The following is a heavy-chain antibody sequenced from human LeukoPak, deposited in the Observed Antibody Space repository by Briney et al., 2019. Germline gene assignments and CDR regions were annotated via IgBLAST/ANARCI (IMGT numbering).Heavy chain of an antibody. CDR1: GYSFTSYW. CDR3: ARHGRGYSSSWYAFDI. J-gene: IGHJ3*02. Sequence: GESLKISCKGSGYSFTSYWIGWVRQMPGNGLEWMGIIYPGDSDTRYSPSFQGQVTISADKSISTAYLQWSSLKASDTAMYYCARHGRGYSSSWYAFDIWGQGTMVTVSS. D-gene: IGHD6-13*01. V-gene: IGHV5-51*01. CDR2: IYPGDSDT.